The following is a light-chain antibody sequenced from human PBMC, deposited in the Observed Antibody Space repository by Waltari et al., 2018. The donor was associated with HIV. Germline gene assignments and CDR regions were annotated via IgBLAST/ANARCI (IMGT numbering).Light chain of an antibody. CDR2: DGI. CDR1: SSDVGGYNY. CDR3: SSHAGSKVV. V-gene: IGLV2-8*01. Sequence: QSALTQPPSASGSPGQSVTLSCTGTSSDVGGYNYVSWHQQHPGKAPNRMIYDGIKRPSGVPDCCSGSKSGNTASLTVSVLQPEDEADYYCSSHAGSKVVFGGGTRLTVL. J-gene: IGLJ2*01.